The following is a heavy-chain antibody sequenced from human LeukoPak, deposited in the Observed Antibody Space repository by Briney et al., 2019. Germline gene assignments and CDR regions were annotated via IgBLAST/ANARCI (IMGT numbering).Heavy chain of an antibody. J-gene: IGHJ4*02. Sequence: PSETLSPTCAVSGSSIGSFSYWAWIRQSPGKGLEWIATIDPSGSTFYNPSLRSRVTLSVGTSKIHFSFNLSSVTAADTALYYCARDVWDYYGSSTYNQRHYYFDFWGRGTLVTVSS. D-gene: IGHD3-22*01. V-gene: IGHV4-38-2*02. CDR1: GSSIGSFSY. CDR2: IDPSGST. CDR3: ARDVWDYYGSSTYNQRHYYFDF.